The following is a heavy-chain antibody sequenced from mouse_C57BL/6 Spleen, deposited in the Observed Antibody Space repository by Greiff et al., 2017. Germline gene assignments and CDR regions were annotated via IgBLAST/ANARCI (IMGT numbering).Heavy chain of an antibody. D-gene: IGHD1-1*01. CDR1: GFTFSDYY. J-gene: IGHJ4*01. V-gene: IGHV5-12*01. CDR2: ISNGGGST. Sequence: EVKLVESGGGLVQPGGSLKLSCAASGFTFSDYYMYWVRQTPEKRLEWVAYISNGGGSTYYPDTVKGRFTISRDNAKNTLYLQMSRLKSEDTAMYYCARRNYGSSYVGMDYWGQGTSVTVSS. CDR3: ARRNYGSSYVGMDY.